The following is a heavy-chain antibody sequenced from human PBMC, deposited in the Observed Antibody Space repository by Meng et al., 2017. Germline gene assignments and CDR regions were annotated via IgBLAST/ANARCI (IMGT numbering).Heavy chain of an antibody. CDR3: ARDGFIMVRGVMFEYYYGMDV. J-gene: IGHJ6*02. V-gene: IGHV1-2*06. CDR2: INPNSGGT. CDR1: GYTFTGYY. D-gene: IGHD3-10*01. Sequence: ASVKVSCKASGYTFTGYYMHWVRQAPGQGLEWMGRINPNSGGTNYAQKFQGRVTMTRDTSISTAYMELSRLRSDDTAVYYCARDGFIMVRGVMFEYYYGMDVWGQGTTVTVSS.